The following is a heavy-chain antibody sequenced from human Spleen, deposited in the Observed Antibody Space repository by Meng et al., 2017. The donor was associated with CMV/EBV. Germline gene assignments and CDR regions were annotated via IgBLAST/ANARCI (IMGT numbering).Heavy chain of an antibody. CDR2: IGAYNGDT. CDR3: ARGRQHCTSTSCYGFGIRDRYYYYGMDV. D-gene: IGHD2-2*01. CDR1: GYTFTSYG. J-gene: IGHJ6*02. V-gene: IGHV1-18*01. Sequence: ASVKVSCKASGYTFTSYGITWVRQAPGQGLEWMGWIGAYNGDTNYAQKLQGRVAMTTDTSTSNAYTELRSRRSDDTAVYYCARGRQHCTSTSCYGFGIRDRYYYYGMDVWGQGTTVTVSS.